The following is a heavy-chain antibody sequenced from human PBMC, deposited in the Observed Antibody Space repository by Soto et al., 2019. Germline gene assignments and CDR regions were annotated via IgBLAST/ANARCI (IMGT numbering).Heavy chain of an antibody. CDR3: ARDRVVGATTSYYYGMDV. V-gene: IGHV3-48*03. CDR2: ISSSGSTI. Sequence: GSLRLSCAASGFTFSSYEMNWVRQAPGKGLEWVSYISSSGSTIYYADSVKGRFTISRDNAKNSPYLQMNSLRAEDTAVYYCARDRVVGATTSYYYGMDVWGQGTTVTVSS. J-gene: IGHJ6*02. D-gene: IGHD1-26*01. CDR1: GFTFSSYE.